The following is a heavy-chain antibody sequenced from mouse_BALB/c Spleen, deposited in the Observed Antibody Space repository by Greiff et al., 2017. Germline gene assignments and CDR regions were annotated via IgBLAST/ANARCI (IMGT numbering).Heavy chain of an antibody. CDR1: GYSITSDYA. CDR3: ARDYYGSSHYAMDY. Sequence: EVQLVESGPGLVKPSQSLSLTCTVTGYSITSDYAWNWIRQFPGNKLEWMGYISYSGGTSYNPSLKSRISITRDTSKNQFFLQLNSVTTEDTATYYCARDYYGSSHYAMDYWGQGTSVTVSS. CDR2: ISYSGGT. J-gene: IGHJ4*01. V-gene: IGHV3-2*02. D-gene: IGHD1-1*01.